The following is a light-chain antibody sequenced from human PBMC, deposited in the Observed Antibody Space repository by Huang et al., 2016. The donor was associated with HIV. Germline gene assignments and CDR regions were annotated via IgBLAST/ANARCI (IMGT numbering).Light chain of an antibody. J-gene: IGKJ5*01. Sequence: DIQMTQSPSSLSASVGDRVTITCQASQDISNSLNWYQHKPGKAPKRLIYDESNLETGVPSRVSGSGSGTYYTFIISSLQPEDIATYYCQHHASFPIAFGQGTRLDIK. CDR3: QHHASFPIA. CDR1: QDISNS. V-gene: IGKV1-33*01. CDR2: DES.